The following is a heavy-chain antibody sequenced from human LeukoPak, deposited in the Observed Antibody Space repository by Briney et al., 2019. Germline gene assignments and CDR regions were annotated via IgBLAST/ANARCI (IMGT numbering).Heavy chain of an antibody. CDR2: VYYSGST. CDR3: ARSSSDSGYDDDVEGFFDY. CDR1: GGSVSSGNYC. Sequence: PSETLSLTCTVSGGSVSSGNYCWSWIRQHPGKGLEWIGYVYYSGSTYYNPSLKSRVTISVDTSKNQFSLKLSSVTAADTAVYYCARSSSDSGYDDDVEGFFDYWGQGTLVTVSS. J-gene: IGHJ4*02. V-gene: IGHV4-31*03. D-gene: IGHD5-12*01.